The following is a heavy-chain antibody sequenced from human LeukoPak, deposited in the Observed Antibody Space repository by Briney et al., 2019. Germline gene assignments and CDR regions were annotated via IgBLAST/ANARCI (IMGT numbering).Heavy chain of an antibody. D-gene: IGHD3-10*01. V-gene: IGHV1-2*02. J-gene: IGHJ4*02. CDR3: ARSRYSGEPQAFDY. CDR2: INPNSGGT. Sequence: GASVKVSCKASGYTFTGYYMHWVRQAPGQGLERMGWINPNSGGTNYAQKFQGRVTMTRDTSISTAYMELSRLRSDDTAVYYCARSRYSGEPQAFDYWGQGTLVTVSS. CDR1: GYTFTGYY.